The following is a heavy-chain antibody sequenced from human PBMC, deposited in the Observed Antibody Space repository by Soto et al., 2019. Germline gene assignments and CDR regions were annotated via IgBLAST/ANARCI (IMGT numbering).Heavy chain of an antibody. V-gene: IGHV3-33*01. CDR1: GFTFSSYG. D-gene: IGHD6-13*01. CDR3: ARDNSSSWYGQTNWFDP. J-gene: IGHJ5*02. CDR2: IWYDGSNK. Sequence: QVQLVESGGGVVQPGRSLRLSCAASGFTFSSYGMHWVRQAPGKGLEWVAVIWYDGSNKYYADSVKGRFTISRDNSKNTLYLQMNSLRAEDTAVYYCARDNSSSWYGQTNWFDPWGQGTLVPVSS.